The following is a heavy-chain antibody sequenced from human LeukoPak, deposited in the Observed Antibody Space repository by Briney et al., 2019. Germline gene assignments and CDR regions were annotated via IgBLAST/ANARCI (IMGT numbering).Heavy chain of an antibody. J-gene: IGHJ5*02. CDR1: GYTFTGYY. CDR2: INPNSGGT. D-gene: IGHD6-13*01. CDR3: ARKLAAAGTLDP. Sequence: ASVKVSCRASGYTFTGYYMHWVRQAPGQGLEWMGWINPNSGGTNYAQKFQGRDTMTRDTSISTAYMELSRLRSDDTAVYYCARKLAAAGTLDPWGQGTLVTVSS. V-gene: IGHV1-2*02.